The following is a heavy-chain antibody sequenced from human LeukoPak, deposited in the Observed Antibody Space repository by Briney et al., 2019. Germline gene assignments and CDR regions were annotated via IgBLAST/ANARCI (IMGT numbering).Heavy chain of an antibody. Sequence: SETLSLTCAVYGGSFSGYYWSWIRQPPGKGLEWIGEINHSGSTNYNPSLKSRVTISVDTSKNQFPLKLSSVTAADTAVYYCAGYSSGWYRYYYYYGMDVWGQGTTVTVSS. CDR3: AGYSSGWYRYYYYYGMDV. CDR2: INHSGST. V-gene: IGHV4-34*01. CDR1: GGSFSGYY. J-gene: IGHJ6*02. D-gene: IGHD6-19*01.